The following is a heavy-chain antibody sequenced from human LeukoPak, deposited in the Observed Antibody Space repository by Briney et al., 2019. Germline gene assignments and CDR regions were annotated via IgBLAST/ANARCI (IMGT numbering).Heavy chain of an antibody. J-gene: IGHJ4*02. CDR1: GGSIRYYY. D-gene: IGHD2-15*01. CDR3: ARKGGLFDY. V-gene: IGHV4-59*01. Sequence: SETLSLTRTVSGGSIRYYYWSWIRQSPGKGLEWIGYIYYNGSTNYNPSLKSRVTISVDMSKNQFSLKMSSVTAADTAVYYCARKGGLFDYWGQGRLVTVSS. CDR2: IYYNGST.